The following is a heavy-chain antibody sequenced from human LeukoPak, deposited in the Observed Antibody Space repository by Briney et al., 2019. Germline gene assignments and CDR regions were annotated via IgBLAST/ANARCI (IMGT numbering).Heavy chain of an antibody. D-gene: IGHD3-10*01. Sequence: ASVTVSFKASGGTFSSYAINWVRQATGQGLEWMGWMNPNSGNTGYAQKFQGRVTMTRNTSISTAYMELSSLRSEDTAVYYCARVPKRITMVRGAMRYYFDYWGQGTLVTVSS. V-gene: IGHV1-8*02. CDR3: ARVPKRITMVRGAMRYYFDY. CDR2: MNPNSGNT. J-gene: IGHJ4*02. CDR1: GGTFSSYA.